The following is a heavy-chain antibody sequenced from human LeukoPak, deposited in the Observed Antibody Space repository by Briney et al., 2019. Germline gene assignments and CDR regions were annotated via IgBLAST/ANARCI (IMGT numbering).Heavy chain of an antibody. V-gene: IGHV4-31*11. J-gene: IGHJ6*03. CDR1: GGSFSGYY. D-gene: IGHD4-11*01. CDR2: IYYSGST. CDR3: AREIRGNYVGYYYYYYMDV. Sequence: SETLSLTCAVYGGSFSGYYWSWIRQHPGKGLEWIGYIYYSGSTYYNPSLKSRVTISVDTSKNQFSQKLSSVTAADTAVYYCAREIRGNYVGYYYYYYMDVWGKGTTVTVS.